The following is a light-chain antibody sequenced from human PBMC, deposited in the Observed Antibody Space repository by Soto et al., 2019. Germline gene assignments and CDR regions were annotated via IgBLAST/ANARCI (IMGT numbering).Light chain of an antibody. V-gene: IGKV3-20*01. Sequence: EIVLTQSPGTLSLSPGERATLSCRASQSVSSSYLAWYQQKPGQAPRPLIYGASSRATGIPDRFSGSGSGTDFTLTISSLEPEDFAVYYCQQYGSSPVTFGQGTRLEIK. CDR3: QQYGSSPVT. CDR2: GAS. CDR1: QSVSSSY. J-gene: IGKJ5*01.